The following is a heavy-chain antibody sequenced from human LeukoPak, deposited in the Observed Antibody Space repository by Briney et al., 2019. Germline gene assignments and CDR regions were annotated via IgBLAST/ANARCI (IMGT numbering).Heavy chain of an antibody. CDR3: ASGDYALR. D-gene: IGHD4-17*01. V-gene: IGHV3-23*01. CDR1: GFTFSSYA. Sequence: GGSLRLSCAASGFTFSSYAMNWVRHAPGKGLGWVSVISGSGGSLHYADSVKGRFTISRDNSKNTLYLQMNSLRAEDTAVYYCASGDYALRWGQGTLVTVSS. CDR2: ISGSGGSL. J-gene: IGHJ4*02.